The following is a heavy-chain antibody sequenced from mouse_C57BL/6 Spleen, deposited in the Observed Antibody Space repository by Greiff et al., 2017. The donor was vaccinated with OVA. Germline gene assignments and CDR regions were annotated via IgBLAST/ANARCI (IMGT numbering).Heavy chain of an antibody. CDR2: IYPGNGDT. CDR3: ARPGYYGYDDPYFDV. J-gene: IGHJ1*03. V-gene: IGHV1-12*01. Sequence: LEWIGAIYPGNGDTSYNQKFKGKATLTVDKSSSTAYMQLSSLTSEDSAVYFCARPGYYGYDDPYFDVWGTGTTVTVSS. D-gene: IGHD2-2*01.